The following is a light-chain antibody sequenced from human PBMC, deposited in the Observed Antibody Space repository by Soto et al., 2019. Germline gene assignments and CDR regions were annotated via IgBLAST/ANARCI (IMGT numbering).Light chain of an antibody. CDR3: QEYESSPPSYT. CDR1: QSLTSTY. CDR2: GAS. V-gene: IGKV3-20*01. Sequence: EIVLTQSPGTLSLSPGERATLSCRASQSLTSTYLARYQQRPGQAPRLLIYGASSRATGIPDRFSGSGSGTDFSLTISRLEPEDFAVYYCQEYESSPPSYTFGQGTKLEIK. J-gene: IGKJ2*01.